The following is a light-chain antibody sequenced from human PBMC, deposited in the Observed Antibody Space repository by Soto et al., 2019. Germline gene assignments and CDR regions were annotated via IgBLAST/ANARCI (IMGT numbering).Light chain of an antibody. CDR3: QKYDSSLWT. CDR2: AAS. CDR1: QSITSSN. J-gene: IGKJ1*01. Sequence: EMVLTQSPGNQSLSPGERATLSCMASQSITSSNLAWYQQKPGQAPRLLIYAASSRATGIPDRFSGSGSGTDFTLTISRLEPEDFAVYYCQKYDSSLWTFGQGTKVDIK. V-gene: IGKV3-20*01.